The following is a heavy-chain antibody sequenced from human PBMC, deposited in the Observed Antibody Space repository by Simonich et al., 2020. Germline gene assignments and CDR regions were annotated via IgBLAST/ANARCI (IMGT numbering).Heavy chain of an antibody. Sequence: EVQLVESGGGLVKPGRSLRLSCAASGFTFSSYSMNWVRQAPGKGLEWVSSISSSSSYIYYADSVNGRFTISRENAKNSLYLQMNSLRAEDTAVYYCAGGVYCSSTSCSTYYYYGMDVWGQGTTVTVSS. J-gene: IGHJ6*02. CDR1: GFTFSSYS. V-gene: IGHV3-21*01. CDR3: AGGVYCSSTSCSTYYYYGMDV. CDR2: ISSSSSYI. D-gene: IGHD2-2*01.